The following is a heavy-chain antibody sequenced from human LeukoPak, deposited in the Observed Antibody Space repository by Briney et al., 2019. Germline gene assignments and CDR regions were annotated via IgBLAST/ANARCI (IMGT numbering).Heavy chain of an antibody. CDR2: INDSGST. J-gene: IGHJ2*01. D-gene: IGHD6-19*01. Sequence: SSETLSLTCAVYDESFSGYYWSWIRQPPGKGLEWIGEINDSGSTNYNPSLKSRVTISVDTSKNQFSLKLNSVTAADTAVYYCARDPHSSGWYSQYYWYFDLWGRGTLVTVSS. CDR3: ARDPHSSGWYSQYYWYFDL. V-gene: IGHV4-34*01. CDR1: DESFSGYY.